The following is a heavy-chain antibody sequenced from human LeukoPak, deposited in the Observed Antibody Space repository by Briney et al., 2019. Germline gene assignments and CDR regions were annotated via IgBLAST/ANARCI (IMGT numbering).Heavy chain of an antibody. CDR1: GFTFSDYD. CDR2: MTTTSSYM. D-gene: IGHD6-13*01. J-gene: IGHJ4*02. Sequence: GGSLRLSCAASGFTFSDYDMSWVRQAPGKGLEWVSSMTTTSSYMYYADSVKGRFTISRDNAKNSLYLQMNSLRAEDTALYYCARLIGLTIAAAATDYWGQGALVTVSS. CDR3: ARLIGLTIAAAATDY. V-gene: IGHV3-21*01.